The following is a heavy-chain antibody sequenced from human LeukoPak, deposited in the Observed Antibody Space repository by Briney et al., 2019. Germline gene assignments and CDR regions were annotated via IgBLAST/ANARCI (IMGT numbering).Heavy chain of an antibody. D-gene: IGHD3-9*01. CDR3: ATELRYFDWLFPNYFDS. CDR2: IYHTGTT. Sequence: SETLSLTCTVSGGSISRTGYYWGWIRQPPRKGLEWIGSIYHTGTTYYSSSLKSRVTISVDTSKNQFSLKLTSVTAADAAVYFCATELRYFDWLFPNYFDSWGQGTLVTVSS. V-gene: IGHV4-39*01. J-gene: IGHJ4*02. CDR1: GGSISRTGYY.